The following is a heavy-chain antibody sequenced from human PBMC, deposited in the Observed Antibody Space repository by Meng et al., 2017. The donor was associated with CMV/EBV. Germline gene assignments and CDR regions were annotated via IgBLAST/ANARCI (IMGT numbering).Heavy chain of an antibody. D-gene: IGHD4-11*01. V-gene: IGHV1-69*05. J-gene: IGHJ5*01. CDR3: ARGNDYSLNGWFGY. CDR1: GGTFSSYA. CDR2: IIPIFGTA. Sequence: SVKVSCKASGGTFSSYAISWVRQAPGQGLEWMGGIIPIFGTANYAQKFQGRVTITTDESTSTAYMELSSLRSEDTAVYYCARGNDYSLNGWFGYWGQGTMVTVSS.